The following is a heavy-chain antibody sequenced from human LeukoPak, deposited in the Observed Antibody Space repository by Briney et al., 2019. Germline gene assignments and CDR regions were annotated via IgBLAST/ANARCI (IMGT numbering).Heavy chain of an antibody. D-gene: IGHD2-21*02. CDR1: GGSISNFY. CDR2: IYYSGST. CDR3: ARVGTSSSGDCYLDY. Sequence: SETLSLTCTVSGGSISNFYWSWIRQPPGRRLEWIGYIYYSGSTNYNPSLKSRIAISIDTSKNQFSLKLSSVTAADTAVYYCARVGTSSSGDCYLDYWGQGTLVTVSS. J-gene: IGHJ4*02. V-gene: IGHV4-59*01.